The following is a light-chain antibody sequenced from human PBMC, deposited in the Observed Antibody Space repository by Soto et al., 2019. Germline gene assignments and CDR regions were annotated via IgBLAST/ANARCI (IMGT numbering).Light chain of an antibody. CDR2: GNS. V-gene: IGLV1-40*01. CDR3: QSYDSSLSVV. Sequence: QSVLTQPPSVSGAPGQRVTISCTGSSSNIGAGYDVHWYQQLPGTAPKLLIYGNSNRPSGVPDRFPGSKSGTSASLAITGLQAEDEADSYCQSYDSSLSVVFGGGTKVTVL. J-gene: IGLJ2*01. CDR1: SSNIGAGYD.